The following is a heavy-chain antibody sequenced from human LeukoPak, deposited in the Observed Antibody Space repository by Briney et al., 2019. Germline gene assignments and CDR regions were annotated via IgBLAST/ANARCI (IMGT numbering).Heavy chain of an antibody. J-gene: IGHJ4*02. Sequence: PSETLSLTCAVSGGSISSGGYSWSWIRQPPGKGLEWIGYIYHSGSTYYNPSLKSRVTLSVDRSKNQFSLKLSSVTAADTAVYYCARQGRGLRPLWPFDYWGQGTLVTVSS. V-gene: IGHV4-30-2*01. D-gene: IGHD5-18*01. CDR2: IYHSGST. CDR1: GGSISSGGYS. CDR3: ARQGRGLRPLWPFDY.